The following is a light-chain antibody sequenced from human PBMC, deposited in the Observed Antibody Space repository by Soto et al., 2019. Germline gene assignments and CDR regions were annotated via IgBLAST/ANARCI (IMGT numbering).Light chain of an antibody. Sequence: DIQMTQSPSTLSASVGDRVTITCRASQNVDKWLAWYQQKPGKAPKLLIYDASTLESGVPSRFSGGRSGTEFTLPVSSLQPDDFASYYCQQYHTWVTFGQGTKVDFK. CDR3: QQYHTWVT. V-gene: IGKV1-5*01. CDR2: DAS. CDR1: QNVDKW. J-gene: IGKJ1*01.